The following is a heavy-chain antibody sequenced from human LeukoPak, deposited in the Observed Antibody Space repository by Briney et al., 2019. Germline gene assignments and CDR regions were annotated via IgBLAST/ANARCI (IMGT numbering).Heavy chain of an antibody. D-gene: IGHD1-26*01. CDR3: TRRVGAPGHFDF. CDR2: MNPNSGNT. J-gene: IGHJ4*02. Sequence: ASVKVSCKTSGYTFTSYNINWVRQATGQGLEWMGWMNPNSGNTDSAQKLQGRVTMTRDTSINTAYMELTSLRFEDTAVYYCTRRVGAPGHFDFWGQGTLVTVSS. CDR1: GYTFTSYN. V-gene: IGHV1-8*01.